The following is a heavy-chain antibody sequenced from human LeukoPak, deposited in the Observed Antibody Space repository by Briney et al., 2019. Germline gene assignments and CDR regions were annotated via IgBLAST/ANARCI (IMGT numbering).Heavy chain of an antibody. V-gene: IGHV4-30-2*01. Sequence: RTSGTLSLTCAVSGGSISSGDYSWSWIRQPPAKGLEWIGYIYHSGSTYYNPSLKSRVTISVDRSKNQFSLKLNSVTAADTAVYYCARNLATRGYGMDVWGQGTTVTVSS. CDR3: ARNLATRGYGMDV. D-gene: IGHD5-12*01. J-gene: IGHJ6*02. CDR2: IYHSGST. CDR1: GGSISSGDYS.